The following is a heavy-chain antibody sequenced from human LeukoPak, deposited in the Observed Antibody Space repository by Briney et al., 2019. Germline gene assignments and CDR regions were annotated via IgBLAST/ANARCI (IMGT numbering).Heavy chain of an antibody. D-gene: IGHD1-1*01. Sequence: SETLSLTCTVSGGSISSSSYYWGWIRQPPGKGLEWIGSIYYSGSTYYNPSLKSRVIISVDTSKNQFSLKLSSVTAADTAVYYCARDRGTWNDDGFDYWGQGTLVTVSS. CDR1: GGSISSSSYY. CDR3: ARDRGTWNDDGFDY. J-gene: IGHJ4*02. V-gene: IGHV4-39*07. CDR2: IYYSGST.